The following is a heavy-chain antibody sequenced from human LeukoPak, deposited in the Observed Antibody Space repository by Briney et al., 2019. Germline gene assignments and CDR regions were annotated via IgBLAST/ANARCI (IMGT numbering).Heavy chain of an antibody. J-gene: IGHJ4*02. Sequence: GASVKVSCKASGYTFDDYDMHWVRQAPGQGLEWMGWFNPISGGTAYARKFQGRVTTTWDTSISTVYMELIRLTSDDTALFYCARVPRQLLPYFDYWGQGTLVTVSS. CDR3: ARVPRQLLPYFDY. V-gene: IGHV1-2*02. D-gene: IGHD2-15*01. CDR1: GYTFDDYD. CDR2: FNPISGGT.